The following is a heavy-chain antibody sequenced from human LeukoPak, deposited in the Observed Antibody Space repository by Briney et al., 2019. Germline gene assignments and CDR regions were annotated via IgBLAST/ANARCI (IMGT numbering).Heavy chain of an antibody. Sequence: ASVKVSCKASGYTFINYDINWVRQATGQGLEWMGWVNPNSGYTGSVQKFQGRVTMTRDTYIDTAYMELSSLRSDDTAVYYCVRGNSHYGMDVWGHGTTVTVSS. CDR2: VNPNSGYT. J-gene: IGHJ6*02. V-gene: IGHV1-8*01. D-gene: IGHD4-23*01. CDR3: VRGNSHYGMDV. CDR1: GYTFINYD.